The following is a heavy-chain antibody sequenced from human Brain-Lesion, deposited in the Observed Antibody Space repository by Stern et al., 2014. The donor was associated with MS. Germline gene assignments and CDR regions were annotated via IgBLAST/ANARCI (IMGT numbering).Heavy chain of an antibody. J-gene: IGHJ5*01. V-gene: IGHV3-74*02. CDR3: ARGERWFDS. CDR1: GFTFSNYW. D-gene: IGHD3-10*01. Sequence: EVQLVESGGGLVQPGGSLRLSCAAPGFTFSNYWMHWVRQAPGKGLVWVSRVNNDGRRTSYADSVKGRFTMSRDNAKNTLYLQMNSLRVEDTAIYYCARGERWFDSWGQGTLVTVSS. CDR2: VNNDGRRT.